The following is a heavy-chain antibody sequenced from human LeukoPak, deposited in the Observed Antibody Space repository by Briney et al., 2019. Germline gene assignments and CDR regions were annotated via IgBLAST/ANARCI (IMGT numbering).Heavy chain of an antibody. CDR1: GLTFSNFW. V-gene: IGHV3-74*01. Sequence: PGGSLRPSCAASGLTFSNFWMHWVRPTPEKGLVWVSRINPDGSDTIYADSVKGRFTISRDNAKNTLYLHINSLRVEDTAVYYCASSPNTVATTDYWGQGTLVTVSS. CDR3: ASSPNTVATTDY. CDR2: INPDGSDT. D-gene: IGHD4-17*01. J-gene: IGHJ4*02.